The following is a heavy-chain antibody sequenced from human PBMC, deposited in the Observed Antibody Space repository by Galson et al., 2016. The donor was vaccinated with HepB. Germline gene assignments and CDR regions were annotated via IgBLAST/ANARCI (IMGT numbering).Heavy chain of an antibody. CDR2: VHHSGAT. V-gene: IGHV4-59*01. CDR3: VRSMIQGLADS. Sequence: SETLSLTCTVSGGSITSYYWSWVRQSPARGLEWIGYVHHSGATNYSPPFRGRLTLSPDPSKNQFSLKLNSVTTADTAVYYCVRSMIQGLADSWGRGILVTVSS. D-gene: IGHD3-16*01. CDR1: GGSITSYY. J-gene: IGHJ4*02.